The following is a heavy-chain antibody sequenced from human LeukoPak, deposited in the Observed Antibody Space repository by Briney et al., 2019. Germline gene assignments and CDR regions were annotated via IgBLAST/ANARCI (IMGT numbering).Heavy chain of an antibody. Sequence: ASVKVSCKASGYTFTSYDINWVRQATGQGLEWMGWMNPNSGNTGYAQKFQGRVTMTRNTSISTAYMELSGLRSEDTAVYYCARKVTYYDNFDPWGQGTLVTVSS. J-gene: IGHJ5*02. CDR3: ARKVTYYDNFDP. D-gene: IGHD3-9*01. CDR2: MNPNSGNT. V-gene: IGHV1-8*01. CDR1: GYTFTSYD.